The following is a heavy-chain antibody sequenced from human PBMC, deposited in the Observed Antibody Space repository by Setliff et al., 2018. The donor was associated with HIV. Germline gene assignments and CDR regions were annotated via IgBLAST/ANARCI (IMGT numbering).Heavy chain of an antibody. D-gene: IGHD6-6*01. V-gene: IGHV3-21*01. Sequence: PGGSLRLSCAASGFTFSSYSMNWVRQAPGKGLEWVSCISSSTSYIYYADSVKGRFTISRDNAKNSLYLQMNNLRPEDTAVYYCVKSSGPSGGYIEVWGNGTTVTVSS. CDR2: ISSSTSYI. CDR1: GFTFSSYS. J-gene: IGHJ6*03. CDR3: VKSSGPSGGYIEV.